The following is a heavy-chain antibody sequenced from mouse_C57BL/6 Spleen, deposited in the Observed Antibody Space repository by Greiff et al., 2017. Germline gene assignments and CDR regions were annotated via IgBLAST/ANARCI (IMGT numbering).Heavy chain of an antibody. CDR2: IYPGSGST. V-gene: IGHV1-55*01. CDR1: GYTFTSYW. D-gene: IGHD2-4*01. Sequence: QVQLQQPGAELVKPGASVKMSCKASGYTFTSYWITWVKQRPGQGLEWIGDIYPGSGSTNYNEKFKSKATLTVDTSSSTAYMQLSSLTSEDSAVYDCARSGYYYVGYCAMDYWGQGTSVTVSS. CDR3: ARSGYYYVGYCAMDY. J-gene: IGHJ4*01.